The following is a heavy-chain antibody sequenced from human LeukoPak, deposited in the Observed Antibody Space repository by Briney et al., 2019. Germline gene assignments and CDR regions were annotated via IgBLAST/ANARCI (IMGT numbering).Heavy chain of an antibody. Sequence: GGSLRLSCAASGFTFSSYAMQWVRQAPGKGLEGVAVISYDGSNKYYADSVKGRFTISRDNSKNTLYLQMNSLRAEDTAVYYCARVADSSGYWDNWFDPWGQGTLVTVSS. J-gene: IGHJ5*02. CDR1: GFTFSSYA. D-gene: IGHD3-22*01. V-gene: IGHV3-30-3*01. CDR2: ISYDGSNK. CDR3: ARVADSSGYWDNWFDP.